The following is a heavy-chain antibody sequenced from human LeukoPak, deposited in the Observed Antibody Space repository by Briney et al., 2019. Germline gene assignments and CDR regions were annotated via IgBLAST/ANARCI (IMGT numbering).Heavy chain of an antibody. V-gene: IGHV3-23*01. Sequence: PGGSLRLSCAASGFTFSSYSMNWVRQAPGKGLEWVSVISGSGGSTYYADSAKGRFTISRDNSKNTLYLQMNSLRAEDTAVYYCAKSSRGDYGGYFDYWGQGTLVTVSS. J-gene: IGHJ4*02. CDR3: AKSSRGDYGGYFDY. CDR2: ISGSGGST. CDR1: GFTFSSYS. D-gene: IGHD4-17*01.